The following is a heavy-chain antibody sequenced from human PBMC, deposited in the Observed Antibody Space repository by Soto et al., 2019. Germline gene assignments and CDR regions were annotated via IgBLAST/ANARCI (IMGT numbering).Heavy chain of an antibody. J-gene: IGHJ4*02. D-gene: IGHD3-16*01. CDR2: ISYHGSNK. CDR1: GFTFSSYG. V-gene: IGHV3-30*18. CDR3: AKDQLRGDPLYYFDY. Sequence: GGSLRLSCAASGFTFSSYGMHWVRQAPGKGLEWVAVISYHGSNKYYADSVKGRFTISRDNSKNTLYLQMNSLRAEDTAVYYCAKDQLRGDPLYYFDYWGQGTLVTVSS.